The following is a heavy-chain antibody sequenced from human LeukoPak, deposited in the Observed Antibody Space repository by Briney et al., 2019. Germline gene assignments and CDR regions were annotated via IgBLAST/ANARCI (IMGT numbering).Heavy chain of an antibody. Sequence: ETLSLTCTVSGGSISHYFWSWIRQPPGKALEWIGYIYYSGSTNYNPSLKSRVTISVDASKNQFSLKLSSVTAADTAVYYCAKTVTGYWYFDLWGRGTLVTVSS. V-gene: IGHV4-59*08. J-gene: IGHJ2*01. CDR2: IYYSGST. CDR1: GGSISHYF. CDR3: AKTVTGYWYFDL. D-gene: IGHD6-19*01.